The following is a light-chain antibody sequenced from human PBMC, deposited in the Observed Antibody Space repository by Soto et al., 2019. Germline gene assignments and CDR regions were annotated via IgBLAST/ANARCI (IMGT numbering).Light chain of an antibody. J-gene: IGKJ4*01. V-gene: IGKV3-20*01. CDR1: QSVSSN. CDR3: QQYGSSPLT. Sequence: IVITQSPATLSVSPGERATLSCRASQSVSSNLAWYQQKPGKAPRLLIYGASTRATGIPGRFSGSGSGTDFTLTISRLEPEDFAVYYCQQYGSSPLTFGGGTKVDI. CDR2: GAS.